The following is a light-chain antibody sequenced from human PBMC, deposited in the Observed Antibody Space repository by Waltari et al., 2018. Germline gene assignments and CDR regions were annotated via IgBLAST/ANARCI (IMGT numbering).Light chain of an antibody. CDR1: QGISSY. CDR3: QQRSNWPLT. Sequence: IQLTQSPSSLSASVGDRVTITCRASQGISSYLAWYQQKPGKAPKLLLYAASTLQSGVPSRFSGSGSGTDFTLTISSLQPEDFAVYYCQQRSNWPLTFGGGTKVEIK. V-gene: IGKV1-9*01. J-gene: IGKJ4*01. CDR2: AAS.